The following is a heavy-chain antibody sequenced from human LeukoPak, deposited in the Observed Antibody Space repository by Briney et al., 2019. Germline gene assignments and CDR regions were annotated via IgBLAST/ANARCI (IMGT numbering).Heavy chain of an antibody. CDR3: AKGGGGSGSYFDY. J-gene: IGHJ4*02. Sequence: PGGSLRLSCAASGFTFSSYWMHWVRQAPGKGLVWVSRINSDGSSTSYADSVKGRFTISRDNSKNTMDLQMNSLRADDTAVYYCAKGGGGSGSYFDYWGQGTLVTVSS. V-gene: IGHV3-74*01. CDR1: GFTFSSYW. CDR2: INSDGSST. D-gene: IGHD1-26*01.